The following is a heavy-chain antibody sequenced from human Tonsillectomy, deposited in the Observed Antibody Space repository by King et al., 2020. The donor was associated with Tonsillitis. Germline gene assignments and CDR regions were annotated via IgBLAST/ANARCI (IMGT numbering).Heavy chain of an antibody. J-gene: IGHJ5*02. CDR2: INHSGST. D-gene: IGHD1-20*01. V-gene: IGHV4-34*01. CDR3: ARYLTGPPVRNWFDP. CDR1: GGSFSGYY. Sequence: LQQWGAGLLKPSETLSLTCAVYGGSFSGYYWSWIRQPPGKGLEWIGEINHSGSTNYNPSLKSRVTISVDTSKNQFSLKLSSVTAADTAVYYCARYLTGPPVRNWFDPWGQGTLVTVSS.